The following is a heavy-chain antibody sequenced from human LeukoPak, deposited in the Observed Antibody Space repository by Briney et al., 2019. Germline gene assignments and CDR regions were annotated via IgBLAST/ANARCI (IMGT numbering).Heavy chain of an antibody. CDR3: ARSHSLTTGGDGFDY. D-gene: IGHD4-11*01. CDR1: GYTFTGYY. V-gene: IGHV1-2*02. J-gene: IGHJ4*02. Sequence: ASVKVSCKASGYTFTGYYMHWVRQAPGQGLEWMGWINPNSGGTNYAQKFQGRVTMTRDTSISTAYMELSSLRSEDTAVYYCARSHSLTTGGDGFDYWGQGTLVTVSS. CDR2: INPNSGGT.